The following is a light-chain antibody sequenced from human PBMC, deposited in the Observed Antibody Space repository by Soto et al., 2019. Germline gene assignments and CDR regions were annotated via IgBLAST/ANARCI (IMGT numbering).Light chain of an antibody. Sequence: ECGLSQCPRTLSXAXXGXXTXAXRAGQTVRNNYLAWYQQKPAQAPTLLIYDASSRATGIPDTFSGGGSGTNFTLTISSLQPPDFAVSYCHQFSSTHRCTFGQGTKVDIK. CDR3: HQFSSTHRCT. J-gene: IGKJ1*01. CDR1: QTVRNNY. CDR2: DAS. V-gene: IGKV3-20*01.